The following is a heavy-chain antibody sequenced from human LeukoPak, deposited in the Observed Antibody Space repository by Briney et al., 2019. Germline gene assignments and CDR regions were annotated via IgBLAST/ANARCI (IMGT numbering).Heavy chain of an antibody. CDR2: IYYSGST. J-gene: IGHJ4*02. CDR3: ASTPKRAYYEFWSGCGNPTPFDY. V-gene: IGHV4-30-4*08. D-gene: IGHD3-3*01. Sequence: SQTLSLTCTVSGGSISSGDYYWSWIRQPPGKGLEWIGYIYYSGSTYYNPSLKSRVTISVDTSKNQFSRKLSSVTAADTAVYYCASTPKRAYYEFWSGCGNPTPFDYWGQGTLVTVSS. CDR1: GGSISSGDYY.